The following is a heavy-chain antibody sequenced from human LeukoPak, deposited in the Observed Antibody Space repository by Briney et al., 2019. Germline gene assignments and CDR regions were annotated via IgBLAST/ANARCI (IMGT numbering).Heavy chain of an antibody. Sequence: ASVKVSCKASGYTFTSYDINWVRQATGQGLEWMGWMNPNSGNTGYAQKFQGRVTMTRDTSISTAYMELSRLRSDDTAVYYCARDKARSYYDSSGYYPPLDAFDIWGQGTMVTVSS. D-gene: IGHD3-22*01. CDR3: ARDKARSYYDSSGYYPPLDAFDI. J-gene: IGHJ3*02. V-gene: IGHV1-8*01. CDR1: GYTFTSYD. CDR2: MNPNSGNT.